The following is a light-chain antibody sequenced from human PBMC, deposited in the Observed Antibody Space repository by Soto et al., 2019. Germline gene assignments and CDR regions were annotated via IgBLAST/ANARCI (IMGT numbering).Light chain of an antibody. V-gene: IGLV2-14*01. CDR1: SSDVGGYNY. CDR2: DVS. CDR3: SSYTSSSTPVV. Sequence: SALTQPASVSGSPGQSITISCTGTSSDVGGYNYVSWYQQHPGKGPKLMIYDVSNRPSGVSNRFSGSKSGNTASLTISGLQAEDEADYYCSSYTSSSTPVVFGGGTKVTVL. J-gene: IGLJ2*01.